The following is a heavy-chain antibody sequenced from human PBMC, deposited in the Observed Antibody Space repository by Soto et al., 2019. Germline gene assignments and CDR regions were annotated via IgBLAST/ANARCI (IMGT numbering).Heavy chain of an antibody. CDR1: GGSISSYY. Sequence: SETLSLTCTVSGGSISSYYWSWIGQPPGKGLEWIGYMYHSGSTYYNPSLKSRVTISVDTSKNQFSLKLSSVTAADTAVYYCARLGYTYGNLDYWGQGTLVTVSS. V-gene: IGHV4-59*04. D-gene: IGHD5-18*01. J-gene: IGHJ4*02. CDR2: MYHSGST. CDR3: ARLGYTYGNLDY.